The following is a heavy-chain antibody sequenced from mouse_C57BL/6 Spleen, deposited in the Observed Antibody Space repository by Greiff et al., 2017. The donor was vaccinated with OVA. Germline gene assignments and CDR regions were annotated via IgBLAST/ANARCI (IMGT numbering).Heavy chain of an antibody. V-gene: IGHV1-54*01. CDR1: GYAFTNYL. CDR3: ARSITTVVAGDY. J-gene: IGHJ2*01. D-gene: IGHD1-1*01. Sequence: VQLVESGAELVRPGTSVKVSCKASGYAFTNYLIEWVKQRPGQGLEWIGVINPGSGGTNYNEKFKGKATLTADKSSSTAYMQLSSLTSEDSAVYFCARSITTVVAGDYWGQGTTLTVSS. CDR2: INPGSGGT.